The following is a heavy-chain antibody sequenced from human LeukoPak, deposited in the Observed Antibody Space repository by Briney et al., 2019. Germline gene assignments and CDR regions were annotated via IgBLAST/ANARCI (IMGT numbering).Heavy chain of an antibody. D-gene: IGHD2/OR15-2a*01. Sequence: GESLKISFKGFGYTFTNYWIGWVRQMPGQGLEFMGIIYPGDSDTRYSPSFQGQVTISVDKSINTAYLQWSSLKASDSAMYYCARAGYSNRWDGVDYWGQGTLVTVSS. V-gene: IGHV5-51*01. J-gene: IGHJ4*02. CDR2: IYPGDSDT. CDR3: ARAGYSNRWDGVDY. CDR1: GYTFTNYW.